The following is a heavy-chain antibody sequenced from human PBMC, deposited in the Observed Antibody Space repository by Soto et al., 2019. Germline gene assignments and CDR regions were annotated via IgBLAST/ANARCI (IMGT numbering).Heavy chain of an antibody. CDR2: IWYDGIDK. CDR3: SGDKGWFEP. Sequence: GGSLRLSCAASGLNFRHYCVHWVRQAPGKGLEWAALIWYDGIDKYYADSVKRRFAISRDNSKSTVYLHMSSLRVDDTAVYYCSGDKGWFEPLGQGTLVSVSS. V-gene: IGHV3-33*01. CDR1: GLNFRHYC. J-gene: IGHJ5*02.